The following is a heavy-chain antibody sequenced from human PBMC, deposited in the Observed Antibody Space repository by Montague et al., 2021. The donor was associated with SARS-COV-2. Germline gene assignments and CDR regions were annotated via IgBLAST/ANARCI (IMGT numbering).Heavy chain of an antibody. CDR2: IYYSGST. D-gene: IGHD6-13*01. Sequence: SETLSLTCTVSGGSISSSSYYWGWIRQPPGQGLEWIGSIYYSGSTYYNPSLKSRVTISVDTSKNQFSLKLSSVTAADTAVYYCARVGRQQLVRLSGMDVWGQGTTVTASS. J-gene: IGHJ6*02. CDR1: GGSISSSSYY. V-gene: IGHV4-39*07. CDR3: ARVGRQQLVRLSGMDV.